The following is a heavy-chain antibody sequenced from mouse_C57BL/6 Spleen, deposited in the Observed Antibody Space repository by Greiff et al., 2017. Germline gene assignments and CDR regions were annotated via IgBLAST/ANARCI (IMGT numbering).Heavy chain of an antibody. J-gene: IGHJ2*01. CDR1: GYTFTSYW. CDR2: LHPSDSDT. D-gene: IGHD2-4*01. Sequence: QVQLQQPGAELVKPGASVKVSCKASGYTFTSYWMHWVKQRPGQGLVWIGRLHPSDSDTNYNQKFKGQATLTVDKSSSTAYMQLSSLTSEDSAVYYCANDYDGYFDYWGQGTTLTVSS. CDR3: ANDYDGYFDY. V-gene: IGHV1-74*01.